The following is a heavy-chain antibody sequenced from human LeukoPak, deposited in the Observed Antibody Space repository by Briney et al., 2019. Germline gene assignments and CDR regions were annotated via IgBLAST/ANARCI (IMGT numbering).Heavy chain of an antibody. V-gene: IGHV4-34*01. J-gene: IGHJ3*02. CDR2: INHSGST. Sequence: PSETLSLTCAVYGGSFSGYYWSWIRQPPGKGLEWIGEINHSGSTNYNPSLKSRVTISVDTSKNQFSLKLSSVTAADTAVYYCARSRAFDIWGQGTVVTVSS. CDR3: ARSRAFDI. CDR1: GGSFSGYY.